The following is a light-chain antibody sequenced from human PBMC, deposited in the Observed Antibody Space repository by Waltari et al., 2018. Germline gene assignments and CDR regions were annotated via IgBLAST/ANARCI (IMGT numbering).Light chain of an antibody. CDR1: SGHINNV. Sequence: QLVLTQSPSASASLGASVKLPCTLSSGHINNVIAWHQQQPEKGPRYLMKVNSDGSHSKGDEIPDRFSGSSSGAERYLIISSVQSEDEADYYCQTGGHGTWVFGGGTKLTVL. CDR3: QTGGHGTWV. V-gene: IGLV4-69*01. CDR2: VNSDGSH. J-gene: IGLJ3*02.